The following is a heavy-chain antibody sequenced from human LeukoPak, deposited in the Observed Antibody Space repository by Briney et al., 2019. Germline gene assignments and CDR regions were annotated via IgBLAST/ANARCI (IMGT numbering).Heavy chain of an antibody. Sequence: SETLSLTCTVSGGSIRGYYWSWIRQPAGKGLEWIGRIYSSGSTSYNPSLNSRVTISIDKSKNQFSLKLRSVTAADTAVYFCARVYSTGWSFFDYWGQGTLVTVSS. CDR1: GGSIRGYY. J-gene: IGHJ4*02. CDR3: ARVYSTGWSFFDY. V-gene: IGHV4-4*07. CDR2: IYSSGST. D-gene: IGHD6-19*01.